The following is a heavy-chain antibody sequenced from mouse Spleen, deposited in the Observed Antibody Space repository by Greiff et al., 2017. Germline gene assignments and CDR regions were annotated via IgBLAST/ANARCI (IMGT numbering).Heavy chain of an antibody. V-gene: IGHV5-17*01. J-gene: IGHJ3*01. CDR1: GFTFSDYG. CDR3: ARNGYSAWFAC. D-gene: IGHD2-2*01. CDR2: ISSGSSTI. Sequence: EVQVVESGGGLVKPGGSLKLSCAASGFTFSDYGMHWVRQAPEKGLEWVAYISSGSSTIYYADTVKGRVTISRDNAKNTLFLQMTSLRSEDTAMYYCARNGYSAWFACWGQGTLVTVSA.